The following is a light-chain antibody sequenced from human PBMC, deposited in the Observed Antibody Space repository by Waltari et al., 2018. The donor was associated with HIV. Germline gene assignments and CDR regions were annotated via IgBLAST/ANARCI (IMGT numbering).Light chain of an antibody. J-gene: IGKJ1*01. CDR2: WAS. CDR3: PQYFGIPLP. CDR1: QSVLYGSNNTSS. V-gene: IGKV4-1*01. Sequence: DIVMTQSPDYLAVSLGERATLNCKSSQSVLYGSNNTSSLAWYQQKPGQPPKSLIYWASTRESGVPDRFSGSGSGTDSTLPISGLQADDVAVYYCPQYFGIPLPFGLGTTVEIK.